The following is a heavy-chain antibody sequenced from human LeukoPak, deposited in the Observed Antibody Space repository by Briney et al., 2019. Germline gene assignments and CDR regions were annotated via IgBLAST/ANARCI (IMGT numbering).Heavy chain of an antibody. D-gene: IGHD5-18*01. Sequence: GGSLRLSCAASGFTFSSYEMNWVHQAPGKGLEWVSYISSSGGTIYYADSVKGRFTISRDNAKNSLYLQMSSLRAEDTAVYYCARGYVDTAMLTAYYGMDVWGQGTTVTVSS. CDR1: GFTFSSYE. CDR2: ISSSGGTI. J-gene: IGHJ6*02. CDR3: ARGYVDTAMLTAYYGMDV. V-gene: IGHV3-48*03.